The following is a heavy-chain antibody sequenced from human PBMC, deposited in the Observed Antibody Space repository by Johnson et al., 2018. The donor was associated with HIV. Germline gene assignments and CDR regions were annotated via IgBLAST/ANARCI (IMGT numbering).Heavy chain of an antibody. Sequence: VQLVESGGGVVQPGRSLRLSCEASGFTFSSYWMSWVRQAPGKGLEWMANIKQDGSEKYYVDSVKGRFYISRDNAKNSLDLQMNSLRAAATAVYYCARDTAGEVRAFDIWCQGTMVTVSS. V-gene: IGHV3-7*05. CDR2: IKQDGSEK. CDR3: ARDTAGEVRAFDI. CDR1: GFTFSSYW. D-gene: IGHD3-10*01. J-gene: IGHJ3*02.